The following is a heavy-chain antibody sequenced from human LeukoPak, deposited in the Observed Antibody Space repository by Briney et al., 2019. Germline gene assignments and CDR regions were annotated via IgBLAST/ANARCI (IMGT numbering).Heavy chain of an antibody. V-gene: IGHV3-7*01. D-gene: IGHD3-3*01. CDR3: AREQRFLEMRYFDY. Sequence: PGGSLRLSCAASGFTFSSYWMSWVRQAPGKGLEWVANIKQDGSEKYYVDSVKGRFTISRDNAKNSLYLQMNSLRAEDTAVYYCAREQRFLEMRYFDYWGQGTLVTVSS. CDR2: IKQDGSEK. CDR1: GFTFSSYW. J-gene: IGHJ4*02.